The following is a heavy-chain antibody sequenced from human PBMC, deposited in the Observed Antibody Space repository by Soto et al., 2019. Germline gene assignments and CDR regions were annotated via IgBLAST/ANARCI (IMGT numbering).Heavy chain of an antibody. V-gene: IGHV1-18*01. CDR2: ISAYNGNT. D-gene: IGHD3-10*01. CDR1: GYTFTSYG. Sequence: QVQRVQSGAEVKKPGASVKVSCKASGYTFTSYGISWVRQAPGQGLEWMGWISAYNGNTNYAQKLQGRVTMTTDTSTSTAYMELRSLRSDDTAVYYCARDRHYYGSGSYYNWFDPWGQGTLVTVSS. J-gene: IGHJ5*02. CDR3: ARDRHYYGSGSYYNWFDP.